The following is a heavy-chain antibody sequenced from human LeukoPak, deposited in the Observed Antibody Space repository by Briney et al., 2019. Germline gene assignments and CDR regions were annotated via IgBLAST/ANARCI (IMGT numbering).Heavy chain of an antibody. D-gene: IGHD1-26*01. CDR1: GFAFSSYA. CDR3: AKEKALLLPQFFAY. V-gene: IGHV3-23*01. Sequence: GSLRLSSAASGFAFSSYAMSWVRPAPGKGLEWVSAISGSGGSTYYADSVKGRFTISRDNSKNTLYLQMNSLRAEDTAVYYCAKEKALLLPQFFAYWGQGTLVTVSS. CDR2: ISGSGGST. J-gene: IGHJ4*02.